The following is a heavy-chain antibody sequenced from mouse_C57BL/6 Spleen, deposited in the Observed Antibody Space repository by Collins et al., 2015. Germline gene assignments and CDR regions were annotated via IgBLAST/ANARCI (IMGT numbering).Heavy chain of an antibody. D-gene: IGHD1-1*01. CDR2: INPNNGET. CDR1: GYTLTDYN. Sequence: ELVRPGSSVKMSCKASGYTLTDYNMHWVKQSHGKSLEWIGYINPNNGETSYNQKFKGKATLTVNMSSSTAYMELRSLTSEDSAVYYCAGYYGSRNFDYWGQGTTLTVSS. CDR3: AGYYGSRNFDY. J-gene: IGHJ2*01. V-gene: IGHV1-22*01.